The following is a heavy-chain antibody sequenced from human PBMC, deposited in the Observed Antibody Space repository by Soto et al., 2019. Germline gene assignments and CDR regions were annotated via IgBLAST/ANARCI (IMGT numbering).Heavy chain of an antibody. CDR3: AKDRTVAARNFDY. V-gene: IGHV3-23*01. CDR2: ISTSIDAT. CDR1: GFAFSNYA. D-gene: IGHD6-6*01. J-gene: IGHJ4*02. Sequence: SGGSLRLSCAASGFAFSNYAMHWVRQAPGKGLERVSSISTSIDATYYADSVKGRFTISRDDSKNTLYLQMNSLRAEDSAVYYCAKDRTVAARNFDYWGQGTQVTVSA.